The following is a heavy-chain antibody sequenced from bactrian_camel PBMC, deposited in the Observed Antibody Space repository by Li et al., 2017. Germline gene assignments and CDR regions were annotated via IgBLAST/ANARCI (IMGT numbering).Heavy chain of an antibody. J-gene: IGHJ4*01. CDR2: VESDGTI. D-gene: IGHD5*01. Sequence: HVQLVESGGGSVQAGGNLTLSCVASGYMYSKYTMAWVRQAPGKDREGVAVVESDGTISYDDSVKGRFSISRDNAKNMVYLQMNSLLPEDTAMYYCAASLGKAYCHRAFFLSRQRPNFGYMGQGTQVTVS. V-gene: IGHV3S9*01. CDR1: GYMYSKYT.